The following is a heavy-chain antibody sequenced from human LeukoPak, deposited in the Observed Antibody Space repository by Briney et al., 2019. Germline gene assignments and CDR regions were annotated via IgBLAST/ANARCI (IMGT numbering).Heavy chain of an antibody. CDR3: VKDVAVAGD. J-gene: IGHJ4*02. CDR1: GFTFSTFT. V-gene: IGHV3-23*01. CDR2: ISGSGGST. D-gene: IGHD6-19*01. Sequence: GGSLRLSCAASGFTFSTFTMTWVRQAPGKGLEWVSSISGSGGSTYHADSVKGRFTISRDSSKNTLYLQMNSLRAEDSAVYYCVKDVAVAGDWGQGTLVTVSS.